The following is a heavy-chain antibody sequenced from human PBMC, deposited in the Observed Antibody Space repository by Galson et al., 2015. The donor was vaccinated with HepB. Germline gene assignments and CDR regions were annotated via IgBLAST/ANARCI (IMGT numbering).Heavy chain of an antibody. V-gene: IGHV3-33*08. J-gene: IGHJ4*02. CDR3: ARVLGEEWDFDY. Sequence: SLRLSCAASGFTFSSYGMHWVRQAPGKGLEWVAVIWYDGSNKYYADSVKGRFTISRDNSKNTLYLQMNSLRAEDTAVYYCARVLGEEWDFDYWGQGTLVTVSS. CDR1: GFTFSSYG. D-gene: IGHD3-16*01. CDR2: IWYDGSNK.